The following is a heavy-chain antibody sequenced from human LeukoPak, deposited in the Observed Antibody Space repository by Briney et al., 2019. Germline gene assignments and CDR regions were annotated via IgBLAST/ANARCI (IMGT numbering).Heavy chain of an antibody. CDR3: AKDTIAARLWYFDL. CDR2: ISGSGDNT. CDR1: GFTFSSYA. Sequence: GGSLRLSCAASGFTFSSYAMSWVRQAPGKGLEWVSGISGSGDNTYYADSVKGRFTISRDNSKNTLYLQMNSLRAEDTAVYYCAKDTIAARLWYFDLWGRGTLVTVSS. V-gene: IGHV3-23*01. D-gene: IGHD6-6*01. J-gene: IGHJ2*01.